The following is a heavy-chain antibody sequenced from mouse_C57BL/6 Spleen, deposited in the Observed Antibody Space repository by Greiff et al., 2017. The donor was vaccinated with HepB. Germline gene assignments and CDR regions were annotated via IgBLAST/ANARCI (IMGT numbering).Heavy chain of an antibody. CDR3: TGRLGDY. Sequence: DVKLQESGGGLVQPGGSMKLSCVASGFTFSNYWMNWVRQSPEKGLEWVAQIRLKSDNYATHYAESVKGRFTISRDDSKSSVYLQMNNLRAEDTGIYYCTGRLGDYWGQGTTLTVSS. J-gene: IGHJ2*01. CDR1: GFTFSNYW. CDR2: IRLKSDNYAT. D-gene: IGHD4-1*01. V-gene: IGHV6-3*01.